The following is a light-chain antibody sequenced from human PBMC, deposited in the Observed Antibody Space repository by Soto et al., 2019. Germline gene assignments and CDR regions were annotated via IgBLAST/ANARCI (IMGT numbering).Light chain of an antibody. J-gene: IGLJ3*02. CDR1: SSNIGSTH. Sequence: QSVLTQPPSASGTPGQRVTISCSGSSSNIGSTHVYWFQQLPGTAPKLLVYRNDQRPSGVPDRVSGSKSDTSASLAISGLRSEDEANYYCAAWDDSLRGWVFGGGTKVTVL. V-gene: IGLV1-47*01. CDR3: AAWDDSLRGWV. CDR2: RND.